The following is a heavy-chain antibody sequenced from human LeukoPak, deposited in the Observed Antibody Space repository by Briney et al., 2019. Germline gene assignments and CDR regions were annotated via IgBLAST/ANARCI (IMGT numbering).Heavy chain of an antibody. CDR2: ISSDEGRST. Sequence: GGSLRLSCAASGFTFSNYWTHWVRQAPGKGLGWVSRISSDEGRSTTYADSVQGRFTISRDNAKNTLYLQMNRLRDVHTALYYCVRETYQSGYYSDFWGQGALVTVSP. D-gene: IGHD1-26*01. CDR3: VRETYQSGYYSDF. V-gene: IGHV3-74*01. CDR1: GFTFSNYW. J-gene: IGHJ4*02.